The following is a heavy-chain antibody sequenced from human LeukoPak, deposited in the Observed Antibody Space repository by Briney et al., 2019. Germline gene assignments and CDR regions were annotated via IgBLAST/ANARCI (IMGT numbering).Heavy chain of an antibody. V-gene: IGHV3-30*18. CDR1: GFTFSSYG. J-gene: IGHJ4*02. CDR2: ISYDGSNK. CDR3: AKVAGYGDEYYFDY. D-gene: IGHD4-17*01. Sequence: PGGSLRLSCAASGFTFSSYGMHWVRQAPGKGLEWVAVISYDGSNKYYADSVKGRFTISRDNSKNTLYPQMNSLRAEDTAVYYCAKVAGYGDEYYFDYWGQGTLVTVSS.